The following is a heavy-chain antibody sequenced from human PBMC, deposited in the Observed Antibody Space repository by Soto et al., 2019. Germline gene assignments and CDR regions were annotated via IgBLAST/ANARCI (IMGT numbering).Heavy chain of an antibody. CDR1: GFTFSSYA. CDR3: ARDGGGGNFYLDY. V-gene: IGHV3-30-3*01. CDR2: IPYDGSNK. D-gene: IGHD2-21*02. Sequence: QVQLVESGGGVVQPGRSLRLSCAASGFTFSSYAMHWVRQAPGKGLEWVAVIPYDGSNKYYADSVKGRFTISRDNSKNTLYLQMNSLRAEDTAVYYCARDGGGGNFYLDYWGQGTLVTVSS. J-gene: IGHJ4*02.